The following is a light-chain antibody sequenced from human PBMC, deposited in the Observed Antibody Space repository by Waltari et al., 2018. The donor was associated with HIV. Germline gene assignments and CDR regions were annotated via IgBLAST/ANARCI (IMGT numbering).Light chain of an antibody. CDR2: GAS. CDR1: QTVRSS. J-gene: IGKJ1*01. Sequence: DIQITQSPPSLSASVGQRVTITCRASQTVRSSLAWYQQGPGKAPKSLVYGASKLQTEVPSRFSAGGSGTNFSLTISRLKPEDFATYICQQYYTFPRTFGRGTRVDMK. CDR3: QQYYTFPRT. V-gene: IGKV1D-16*01.